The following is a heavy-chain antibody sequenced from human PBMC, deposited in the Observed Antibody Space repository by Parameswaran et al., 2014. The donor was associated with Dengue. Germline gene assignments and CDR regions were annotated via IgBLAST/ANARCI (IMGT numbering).Heavy chain of an antibody. Sequence: WVRQAPGQGLEWMGWMNPNSGNTGYAQKFQGRVTMTRNTSISTAYMELSSLRSEDTAVYYCAREPGAVATYYYYGMDVWGQGTTVTVSS. D-gene: IGHD6-19*01. CDR3: AREPGAVATYYYYGMDV. CDR2: MNPNSGNT. V-gene: IGHV1-8*01. J-gene: IGHJ6*02.